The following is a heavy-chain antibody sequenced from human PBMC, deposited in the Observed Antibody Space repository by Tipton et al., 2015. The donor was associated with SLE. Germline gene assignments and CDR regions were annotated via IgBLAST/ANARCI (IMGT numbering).Heavy chain of an antibody. CDR3: ARAPLMITFGGVIVIFDY. J-gene: IGHJ4*02. CDR2: INPNSGGT. CDR1: GYTFTGYY. D-gene: IGHD3-16*02. Sequence: QSGAEVKKPGASVKVSCKASGYTFTGYYMHWVRQAPGQGLEWMGRINPNSGGTNYAQKFQGRVTMTRDTSISTAYMELSRLRSDDTAVYYCARAPLMITFGGVIVIFDYWGQGTLVTVSS. V-gene: IGHV1-2*06.